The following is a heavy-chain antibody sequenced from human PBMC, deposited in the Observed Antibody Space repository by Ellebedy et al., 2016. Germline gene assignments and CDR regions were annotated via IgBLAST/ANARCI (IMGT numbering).Heavy chain of an antibody. CDR1: GGSISSGGYY. Sequence: SETLSLXCTVSGGSISSGGYYWSWIRQHPGKGLEWIGYIYYSGSTYYNPSLKSRVTISVDTSKNQFSLKLSSVTAADTAVYYCARGQGGVRGVIRYYYYGMDVWGQGTTVTVSS. J-gene: IGHJ6*02. V-gene: IGHV4-31*03. CDR3: ARGQGGVRGVIRYYYYGMDV. CDR2: IYYSGST. D-gene: IGHD3-10*01.